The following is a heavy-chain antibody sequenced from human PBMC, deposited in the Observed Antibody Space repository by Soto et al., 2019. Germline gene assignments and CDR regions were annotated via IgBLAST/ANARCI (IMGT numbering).Heavy chain of an antibody. J-gene: IGHJ6*02. CDR2: ISAYNGNT. CDR1: GYTFTSYG. V-gene: IGHV1-18*01. CDR3: ARRKVYYYYGMDV. Sequence: ASVKVSCKASGYTFTSYGISWVRQAPGQGLEWMGWISAYNGNTNYAQKLQGRVTMTTDTSTGTAYMELRSLRSDDTAVYYCARRKVYYYYGMDVWGQGTTVTVSS.